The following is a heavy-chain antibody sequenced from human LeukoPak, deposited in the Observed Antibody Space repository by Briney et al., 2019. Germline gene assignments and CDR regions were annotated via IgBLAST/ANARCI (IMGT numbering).Heavy chain of an antibody. J-gene: IGHJ3*02. CDR3: ASGSGYSGDFDI. D-gene: IGHD3-3*01. CDR1: GYSFTSFW. Sequence: GESLKISCKGSGYSFTSFWIGWVRQMPGKGLEWIGIIYPGDSDTRYSPSFQGQVTISVVKTTTTAYLQWSSLKASDTAMYYCASGSGYSGDFDIWGQGTMVTVSS. CDR2: IYPGDSDT. V-gene: IGHV5-51*01.